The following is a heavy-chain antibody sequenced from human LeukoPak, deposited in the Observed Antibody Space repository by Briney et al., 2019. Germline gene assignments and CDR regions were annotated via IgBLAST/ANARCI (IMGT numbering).Heavy chain of an antibody. CDR1: GGSFSGYY. CDR2: INHSGST. CDR3: AAWAYYYDSSGYYDAFDI. J-gene: IGHJ3*02. D-gene: IGHD3-22*01. V-gene: IGHV4-34*01. Sequence: PSETLSLTCAVYGGSFSGYYWSWIRQPPGKGLEWIGEINHSGSTNYNPSLKSRVTISVDTSKNQFSLKLSSVTAADTAVYYCAAWAYYYDSSGYYDAFDIWGQGTMDTASS.